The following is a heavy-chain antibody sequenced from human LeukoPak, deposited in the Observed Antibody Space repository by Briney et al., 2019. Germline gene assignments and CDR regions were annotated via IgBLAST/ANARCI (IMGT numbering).Heavy chain of an antibody. Sequence: PSETLPLTCTVSGGPISSYYWSWLRQPPGKGLEWIGYIYYSGTTKYNPSLNSRVTILVDTSKNQFSLKLSSVTAADTAVYYCARHGYCSGGTCWVNWGQGTLVTVSS. CDR3: ARHGYCSGGTCWVN. J-gene: IGHJ4*02. CDR1: GGPISSYY. D-gene: IGHD2-15*01. CDR2: IYYSGTT. V-gene: IGHV4-59*08.